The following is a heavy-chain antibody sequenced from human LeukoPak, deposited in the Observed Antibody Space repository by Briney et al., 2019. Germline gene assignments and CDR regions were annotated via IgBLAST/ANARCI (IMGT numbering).Heavy chain of an antibody. CDR2: IYSGGST. CDR3: ARAPPNIPEDYYYGMDV. J-gene: IGHJ6*02. D-gene: IGHD1-14*01. CDR1: GFTVSSNY. V-gene: IGHV3-53*01. Sequence: GGSLRLSCAASGFTVSSNYMSWVRQAPGKGLEWVSVIYSGGSTYYADSVKGRFTISRDNSKNTLYLQMNSLRAEDTAVYYCARAPPNIPEDYYYGMDVWGQGTTVTVSS.